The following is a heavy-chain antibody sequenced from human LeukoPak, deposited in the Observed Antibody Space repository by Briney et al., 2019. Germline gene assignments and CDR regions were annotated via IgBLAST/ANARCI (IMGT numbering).Heavy chain of an antibody. J-gene: IGHJ6*02. D-gene: IGHD5-18*01. Sequence: GGSLRLSCAASGFTFSSYAMNWVRQAPGKGLEWVSSISSSSSYIYYADSVKGRFTISRDNAKNSLYLQMNSPRAEDTAVYYCARDIPRGGTAMVDYYYYYGMDVWGQGTTVTVSS. V-gene: IGHV3-21*01. CDR3: ARDIPRGGTAMVDYYYYYGMDV. CDR2: ISSSSSYI. CDR1: GFTFSSYA.